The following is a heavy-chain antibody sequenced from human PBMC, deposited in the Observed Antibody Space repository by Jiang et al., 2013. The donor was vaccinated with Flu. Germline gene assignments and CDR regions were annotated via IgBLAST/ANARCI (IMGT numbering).Heavy chain of an antibody. CDR3: ARRGPDILTGYYWVEPYGMDV. CDR2: IYPGDSDT. J-gene: IGHJ6*02. D-gene: IGHD3-9*01. Sequence: VQLVESGAEVKKPGESLKISCKGSGYSFTSYWIGWVRQMPGKGLEWMGIIYPGDSDTRYSPSFQGQVTISADKSISTAYLQWSSLKASDTAMYYCARRGPDILTGYYWVEPYGMDVWGQGTTVTVSS. CDR1: GYSFTSYW. V-gene: IGHV5-51*03.